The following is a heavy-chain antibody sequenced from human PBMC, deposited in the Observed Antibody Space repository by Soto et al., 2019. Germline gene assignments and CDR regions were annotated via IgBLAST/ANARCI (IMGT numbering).Heavy chain of an antibody. CDR1: GFTFSSHV. V-gene: IGHV3-23*01. Sequence: EVQLWESGGGLEQPGGSLRLSCAVSGFTFSSHVMSWVRQAPGKGLEWVSAISGTGGTYYADSVKGRFTISRDNSKNALYLQMNNLRDEDTAVYYCAKDRRGAYCSGGICYSPDYWGQGTLVIVSS. CDR2: ISGTGGT. D-gene: IGHD2-15*01. J-gene: IGHJ4*02. CDR3: AKDRRGAYCSGGICYSPDY.